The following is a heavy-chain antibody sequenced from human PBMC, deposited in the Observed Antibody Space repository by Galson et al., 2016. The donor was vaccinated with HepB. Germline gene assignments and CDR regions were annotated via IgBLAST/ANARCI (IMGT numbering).Heavy chain of an antibody. CDR3: ARRQREEDIVVVVVVPGGFYHGMDV. CDR2: ITGTDYYT. J-gene: IGHJ6*02. Sequence: SLRLSCAASGFTFSSYGMHWVRQTPGKGLEWVASITGTDYYTYYADSIKDRFTISRDNPRNLLHLQMNSLRAEDTAVYYCARRQREEDIVVVVVVPGGFYHGMDVWGQGTTVTVSS. D-gene: IGHD2-15*01. V-gene: IGHV3-21*01. CDR1: GFTFSSYG.